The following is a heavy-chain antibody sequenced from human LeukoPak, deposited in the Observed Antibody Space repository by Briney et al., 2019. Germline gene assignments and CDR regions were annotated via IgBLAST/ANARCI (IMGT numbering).Heavy chain of an antibody. Sequence: GASVKVSCKASGYTFSSYAITWVRQAPGQGLEWMGWISVYSGNTNYAQKFQGRVTMTTDTSTSTANMELRSLRSDDTAVYYCARGCQYQLLIFLYYYMDVWGKGTTVTISS. CDR2: ISVYSGNT. J-gene: IGHJ6*03. V-gene: IGHV1-18*01. CDR3: ARGCQYQLLIFLYYYMDV. CDR1: GYTFSSYA. D-gene: IGHD2-2*01.